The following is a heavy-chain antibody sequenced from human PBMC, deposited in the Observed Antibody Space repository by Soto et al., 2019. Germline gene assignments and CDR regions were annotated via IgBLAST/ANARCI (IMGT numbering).Heavy chain of an antibody. V-gene: IGHV3-21*01. CDR1: GFIFSSYT. D-gene: IGHD5-12*01. J-gene: IGHJ4*02. CDR3: ARGWLRDPRTY. CDR2: ISASSTYI. Sequence: PGGSLRLSCAASGFIFSSYTMNWVRQAPGKGLEWVSSISASSTYIYYADSLKGRFTISRDNAYNSLYLQMNSLRAEDTAVYYCARGWLRDPRTYWGQGTLVTVSS.